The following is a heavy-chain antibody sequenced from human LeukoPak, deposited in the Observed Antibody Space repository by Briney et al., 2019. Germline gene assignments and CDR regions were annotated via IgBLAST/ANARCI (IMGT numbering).Heavy chain of an antibody. CDR2: MNPNSGNT. CDR1: GYTFTSYD. Sequence: ASVKVSCKASGYTFTSYDINWVRQATGQGLEWMGWMNPNSGNTGYAQKFQGRVTITRNTSISTAYMELSSLRSEDTAVYYCARGPQLRFLEWLSDYYYYMDVWGKGTTVTVSS. D-gene: IGHD3-3*01. CDR3: ARGPQLRFLEWLSDYYYYMDV. J-gene: IGHJ6*03. V-gene: IGHV1-8*03.